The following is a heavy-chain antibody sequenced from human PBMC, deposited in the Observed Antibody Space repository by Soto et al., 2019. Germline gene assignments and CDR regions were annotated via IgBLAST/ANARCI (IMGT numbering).Heavy chain of an antibody. CDR2: IVPMFGTS. V-gene: IGHV1-69*06. D-gene: IGHD3-3*01. CDR3: NRGSEYDFWSGYL. CDR1: GGTSTRYA. J-gene: IGHJ4*02. Sequence: QERLVQSGAEVRKPGSSVKVSCKVTGGTSTRYAINWVRQAPGQGLEWEGGIVPMFGTSKYAQKFQGRVTITADTSTNIAYMELRSLRSEDTAVYYCNRGSEYDFWSGYLWGQGTLVSVSS.